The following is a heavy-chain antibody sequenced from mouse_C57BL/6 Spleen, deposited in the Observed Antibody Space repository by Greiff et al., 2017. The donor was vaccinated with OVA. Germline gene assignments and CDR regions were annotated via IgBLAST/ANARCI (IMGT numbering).Heavy chain of an antibody. V-gene: IGHV1-82*01. Sequence: QVQLKESGPELVKPGASVKISCKASGYAFSSSWMNWVKQRPGKGLEWIGRIYPGDGDTNYNGKFKGKATLTADKSSSTAYMQLSSLTSEDSAVYFCANSDYSNAMDYWGQGTSVTVSS. CDR3: ANSDYSNAMDY. CDR1: GYAFSSSW. CDR2: IYPGDGDT. D-gene: IGHD2-5*01. J-gene: IGHJ4*01.